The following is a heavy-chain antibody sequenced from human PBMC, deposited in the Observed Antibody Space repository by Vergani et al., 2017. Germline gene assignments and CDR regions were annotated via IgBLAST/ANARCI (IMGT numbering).Heavy chain of an antibody. CDR2: INSDGSST. J-gene: IGHJ4*02. CDR3: ARGLLQCSSTSCYYY. D-gene: IGHD2-2*01. CDR1: GFTFSSYW. V-gene: IGHV3-74*01. Sequence: EVQLVESGGGLVQPGGSLRLSCAASGFTFSSYWMHWVGQAPGKGLVWVSRINSDGSSTSYADAVKGRFTISRDNAKNTLYLQMNSLRAEDTAVYYCARGLLQCSSTSCYYYWGQGTLVTVSS.